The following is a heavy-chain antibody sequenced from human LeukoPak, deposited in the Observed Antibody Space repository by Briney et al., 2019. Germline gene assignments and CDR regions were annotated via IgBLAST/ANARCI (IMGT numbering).Heavy chain of an antibody. Sequence: SQTLSLTCAVSGSSISIGDYSWSWIRQPPGKGLEWVGFMYHTGTSHYNPSLKSRATISVDRSQNQFSLWLTSVTAADTAVYYCAREGAYASENYRHPADYYALDVWGLGTTVTVSS. D-gene: IGHD3-10*01. CDR2: MYHTGTS. CDR3: AREGAYASENYRHPADYYALDV. CDR1: GSSISIGDYS. J-gene: IGHJ6*02. V-gene: IGHV4-30-2*01.